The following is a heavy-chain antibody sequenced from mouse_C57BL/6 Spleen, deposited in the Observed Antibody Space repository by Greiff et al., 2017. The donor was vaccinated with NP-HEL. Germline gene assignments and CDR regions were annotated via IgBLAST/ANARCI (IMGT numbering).Heavy chain of an antibody. V-gene: IGHV1-53*01. CDR2: INPSNGGT. CDR1: GYTFTSYW. CDR3: ARSSTVVRLDFDY. Sequence: QVQLKQPGTELVKPGASVKLSCKASGYTFTSYWMHWVKQRPGQGLEWIGNINPSNGGTNYNEKFKSKATLTVDKSSSTAYMQLSSLTSEDSAVYYCARSSTVVRLDFDYWGQGTTLTVSS. D-gene: IGHD1-1*01. J-gene: IGHJ2*01.